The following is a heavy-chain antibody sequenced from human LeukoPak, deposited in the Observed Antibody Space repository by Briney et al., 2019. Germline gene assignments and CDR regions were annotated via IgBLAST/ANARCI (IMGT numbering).Heavy chain of an antibody. CDR2: IIPILGIA. CDR3: AREAGRVTTPGGY. V-gene: IGHV1-69*04. J-gene: IGHJ4*02. D-gene: IGHD4-17*01. Sequence: SVKVSCKASGGTFSSYAISWVRQAPGQGLEWMGRIIPILGIANYAQKFQGRVTITADKSTSTAYMELSSLRSEDTAVYYCAREAGRVTTPGGYWGQGTLVTVSS. CDR1: GGTFSSYA.